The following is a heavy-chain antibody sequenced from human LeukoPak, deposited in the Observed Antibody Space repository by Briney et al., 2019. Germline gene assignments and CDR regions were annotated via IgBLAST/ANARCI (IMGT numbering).Heavy chain of an antibody. V-gene: IGHV3-74*01. D-gene: IGHD1-20*01. CDR3: LRDLNWSLDQ. J-gene: IGHJ4*02. CDR1: GFTFSNHM. CDR2: IKSDGITI. Sequence: GGSLRLSCAASGFTFSNHMMHWVRQAPGKGLVWVSRIKSDGITITYADSVKGRFTISRDNAKNTLYLQMNSLRAEDTAVYYCLRDLNWSLDQWGQGTLVTVSS.